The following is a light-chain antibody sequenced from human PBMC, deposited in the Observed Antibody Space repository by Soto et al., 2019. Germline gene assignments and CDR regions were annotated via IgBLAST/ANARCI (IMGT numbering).Light chain of an antibody. CDR2: RAF. Sequence: EIGLTQSPGTLSLSPGERGTLSCRASQSVSSNSLAWYQQKPDQAPRLFIYRAFRRTTGTPFRFSGSRSGTNVTPNISRLETEDCAVYYCQYYGSSPWTFGQGTKVEIK. CDR1: QSVSSNS. V-gene: IGKV3-20*01. J-gene: IGKJ1*01. CDR3: QYYGSSPWT.